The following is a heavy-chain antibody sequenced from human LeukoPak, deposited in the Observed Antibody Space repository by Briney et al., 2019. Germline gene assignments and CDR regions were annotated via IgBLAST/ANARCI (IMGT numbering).Heavy chain of an antibody. CDR1: GYTFTSYD. J-gene: IGHJ4*02. V-gene: IGHV1-8*02. CDR3: ARDGTEEGFDY. D-gene: IGHD3/OR15-3a*01. CDR2: MNPNSGNT. Sequence: GASVQVSCKASGYTFTSYDINWGRPATGQGLEWMGWMNPNSGNTGYAQKFQGRVTMTRNTSISTAYMELSSLRSEDTAVYFCARDGTEEGFDYWGQGTLVTVSS.